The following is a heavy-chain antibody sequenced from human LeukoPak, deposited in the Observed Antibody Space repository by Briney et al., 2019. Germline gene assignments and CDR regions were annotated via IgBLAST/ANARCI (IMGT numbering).Heavy chain of an antibody. CDR1: GFTFSDYY. CDR2: ISSSGSTI. D-gene: IGHD3-9*01. CDR3: VRDGLYGILTGYYADESDY. V-gene: IGHV3-11*04. J-gene: IGHJ4*02. Sequence: GGSLRLSCAASGFTFSDYYMSWIRQAPGKGLEWVSYISSSGSTIYYADSVKGRFTISRDNAKNSLYLQMNSLRAEDTAVYYCVRDGLYGILTGYYADESDYWGQGTLVTVSS.